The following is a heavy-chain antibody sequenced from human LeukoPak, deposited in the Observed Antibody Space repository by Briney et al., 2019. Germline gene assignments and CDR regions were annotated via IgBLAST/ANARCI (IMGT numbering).Heavy chain of an antibody. V-gene: IGHV4-59*01. CDR1: GGSISSYY. CDR3: ARDTPAATPGYYGMDV. CDR2: IYYSGST. Sequence: SETLSLTCTVSGGSISSYYWSWIRQPPGKGLEWFGYIYYSGSTNYNPSLKSRVTISVDTSKNQFSLKLSSVTAADTAVYYCARDTPAATPGYYGMDVWGQGTTVTVSS. J-gene: IGHJ6*02. D-gene: IGHD6-13*01.